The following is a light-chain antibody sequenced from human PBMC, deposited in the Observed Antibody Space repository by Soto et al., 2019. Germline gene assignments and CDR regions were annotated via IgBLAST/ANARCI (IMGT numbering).Light chain of an antibody. Sequence: QSALTQPASVSGSPGQSITIPYTGTSSDVGDYNYVSRYQQHPGKAPKLMIYEVANRPSGVSNRFSGSKSGNTASLSISGLQADDEADYYCSSYTTINTRVFGTGTKLTVL. CDR3: SSYTTINTRV. V-gene: IGLV2-14*01. CDR2: EVA. CDR1: SSDVGDYNY. J-gene: IGLJ1*01.